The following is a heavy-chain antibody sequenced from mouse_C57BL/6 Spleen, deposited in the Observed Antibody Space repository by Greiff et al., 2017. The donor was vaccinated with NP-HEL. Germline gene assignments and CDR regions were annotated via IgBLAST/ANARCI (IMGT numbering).Heavy chain of an antibody. CDR1: GFTFSDYG. CDR3: ARTAQATFYAMDY. CDR2: ISSGSSTI. Sequence: EVQGVESGGGLVKPGGSLKLSCAASGFTFSDYGMHWVRQAPEKGLEWVAYISSGSSTIYYADTVKGRFTISRDNAKNTLVLQMTSLRSVDTAMYYCARTAQATFYAMDYWGQGTSVTVSS. V-gene: IGHV5-17*01. D-gene: IGHD3-2*02. J-gene: IGHJ4*01.